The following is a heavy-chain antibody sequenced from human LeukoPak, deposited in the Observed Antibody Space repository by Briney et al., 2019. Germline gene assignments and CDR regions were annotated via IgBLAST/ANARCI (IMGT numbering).Heavy chain of an antibody. J-gene: IGHJ6*02. D-gene: IGHD1-26*01. CDR1: GFDFDKYA. V-gene: IGHV3-43*02. CDR3: ATWAFYHGLDV. Sequence: GGSLRLSCTASGFDFDKYAMHWVRQRPGKGLEWVAVISADGTTDHADSVKGRFTVSRDNSKESLFLQMSSLRDEDTALYYCATWAFYHGLDVWGQGTTVTVSS. CDR2: ISADGTT.